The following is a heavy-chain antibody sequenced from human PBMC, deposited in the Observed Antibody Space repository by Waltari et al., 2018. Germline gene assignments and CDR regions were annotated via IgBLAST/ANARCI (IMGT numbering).Heavy chain of an antibody. V-gene: IGHV4-31*03. CDR3: ARDGAAAAGLDY. D-gene: IGHD6-13*01. Sequence: QLQLQESGPGLVKPSETLSLICTVSGAAISKSGYYWSWIRQHPGEGLEWIGYIFHSGETYYNPSLQSRVKISVDTSQNQFSLRLNSATAADTAVYYCARDGAAAAGLDYWGQGTLVTVSS. CDR2: IFHSGET. CDR1: GAAISKSGYY. J-gene: IGHJ4*02.